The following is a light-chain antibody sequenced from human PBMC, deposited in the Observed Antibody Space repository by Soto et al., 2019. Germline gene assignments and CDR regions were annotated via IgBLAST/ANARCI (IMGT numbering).Light chain of an antibody. CDR3: QQYGSSPWP. CDR2: GTS. CDR1: RNINGNY. V-gene: IGKV3-20*01. J-gene: IGKJ1*01. Sequence: EVVLTQSPGTLPLSPGERATLSCRASRNINGNYLGWYQLKRGQAPRLLIYGTSTRATGIPDRFSGSGSGTDFTLTISRLEPEDFAVYYCQQYGSSPWPFGQGTKVEIK.